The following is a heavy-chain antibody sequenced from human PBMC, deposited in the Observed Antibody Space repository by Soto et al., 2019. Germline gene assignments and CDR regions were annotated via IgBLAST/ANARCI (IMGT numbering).Heavy chain of an antibody. Sequence: QVQLQQWGAGLLKPSETLSLTCAVYGGSSSGYYWSWIRQPPGKGLEWIGEINHSGSTNYNPSLKSRVTISVDTSKNQFSLKLSSVTAADTAVYYCARWSIAVAGKGMGDYWGQGTLVTVSS. CDR2: INHSGST. V-gene: IGHV4-34*01. CDR3: ARWSIAVAGKGMGDY. J-gene: IGHJ4*02. D-gene: IGHD6-19*01. CDR1: GGSSSGYY.